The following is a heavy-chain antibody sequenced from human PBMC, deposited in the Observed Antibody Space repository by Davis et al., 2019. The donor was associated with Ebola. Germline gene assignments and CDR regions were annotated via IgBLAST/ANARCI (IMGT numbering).Heavy chain of an antibody. V-gene: IGHV4-59*01. J-gene: IGHJ6*02. CDR2: IYYSGST. D-gene: IGHD5-12*01. Sequence: SETLSLTCTVSGGSISSYYWSWIRQPPGKGLEWIGYIYYSGSTHYNPSLKSRVTISVDTSKNQFSLKLSSVTAADTAVYYCARAAARDYDLIDYYNYGMDVWGQGTTVTVSS. CDR3: ARAAARDYDLIDYYNYGMDV. CDR1: GGSISSYY.